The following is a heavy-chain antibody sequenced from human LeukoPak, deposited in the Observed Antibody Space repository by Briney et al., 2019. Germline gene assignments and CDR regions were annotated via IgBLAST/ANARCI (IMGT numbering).Heavy chain of an antibody. CDR1: GFTFSDYY. D-gene: IGHD6-19*01. CDR3: ARGQIAVAGTPRRPPDY. J-gene: IGHJ4*02. V-gene: IGHV3-11*06. CDR2: ISSSSSYT. Sequence: GGSLRLSCAASGFTFSDYYMSWIRQAPGKGLEWVSYISSSSSYTNYADSVKGRFTISRDNAKNSLYLQMNSLRAEDTAVYYCARGQIAVAGTPRRPPDYWGQGNLVTVSS.